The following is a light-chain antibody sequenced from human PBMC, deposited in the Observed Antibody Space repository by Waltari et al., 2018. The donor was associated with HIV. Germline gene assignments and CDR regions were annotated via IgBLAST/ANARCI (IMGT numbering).Light chain of an antibody. CDR1: SRDVGGYHY. CDR2: EVS. CDR3: SSYAGSNKLV. Sequence: QSALTQPASVSGSPGQSITISCPGTSRDVGGYHYASWYQQHPGKAPKLMIYEVSNRPSGVSNRFSGSKSGNTASLTISGLQAEDEADYYCSSYAGSNKLVFGGGTKLTVV. J-gene: IGLJ2*01. V-gene: IGLV2-14*01.